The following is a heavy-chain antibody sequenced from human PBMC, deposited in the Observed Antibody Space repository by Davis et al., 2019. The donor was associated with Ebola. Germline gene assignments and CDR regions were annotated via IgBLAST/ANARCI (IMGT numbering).Heavy chain of an antibody. J-gene: IGHJ5*02. Sequence: GESLKISCKGSGYGFASYWIAWVRQPPGKGLEWMGVIYAGDSDTRYSPSFEGHVTISADKSISTAYLQWSSLRASDTAMYYCARLPLSGFGSGMGWFEPWGQGSQVTVST. D-gene: IGHD3-10*01. CDR1: GYGFASYW. CDR3: ARLPLSGFGSGMGWFEP. V-gene: IGHV5-51*01. CDR2: IYAGDSDT.